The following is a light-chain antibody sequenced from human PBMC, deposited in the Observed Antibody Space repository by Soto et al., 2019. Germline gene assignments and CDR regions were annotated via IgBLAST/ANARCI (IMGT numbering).Light chain of an antibody. CDR1: SSNIGAGYE. Sequence: QLVLTQPPSVSGAPGQRVTISCTGSSSNIGAGYEVYWYQQFPETAPKLLIYGSSRPSGVPDRFSGSKSGTSASLAITGLQAEDEAEYYCQSYDTSLTGLVFGGGTKLTVL. J-gene: IGLJ2*01. CDR2: GS. CDR3: QSYDTSLTGLV. V-gene: IGLV1-40*01.